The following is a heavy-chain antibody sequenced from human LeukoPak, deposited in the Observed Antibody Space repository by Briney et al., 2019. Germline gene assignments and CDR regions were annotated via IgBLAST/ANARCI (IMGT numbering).Heavy chain of an antibody. CDR2: INPSGGST. J-gene: IGHJ3*02. V-gene: IGHV1-46*01. CDR3: AREEVTMIVVARGDAFDI. D-gene: IGHD3-22*01. Sequence: ASVKVSCKASGYTFTSYYMHWVRQAPGQGLEWMGIINPSGGSTSYAQKFQGRVTMSRDTSTSTVYMELSSLRSEDTAVYYCAREEVTMIVVARGDAFDIWGQGKMVTVSS. CDR1: GYTFTSYY.